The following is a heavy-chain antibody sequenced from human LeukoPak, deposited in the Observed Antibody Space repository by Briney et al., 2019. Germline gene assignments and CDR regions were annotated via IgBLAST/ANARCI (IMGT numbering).Heavy chain of an antibody. CDR1: GDSISSYY. CDR3: AREGGPYRPLDY. J-gene: IGHJ4*02. Sequence: SETLSLTCTVSGDSISSYYWSWIRQPPGKGLEWIGYFSRSGSTNYNPSLKSRVTISVDTSKNQFSLKLSSVTAADTAVYYCAREGGPYRPLDYSGQGTLVTVSS. CDR2: FSRSGST. V-gene: IGHV4-59*01.